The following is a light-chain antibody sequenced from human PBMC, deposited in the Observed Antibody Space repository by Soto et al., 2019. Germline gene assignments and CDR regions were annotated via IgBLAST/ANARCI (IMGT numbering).Light chain of an antibody. J-gene: IGKJ4*01. CDR2: AAS. CDR3: KQRSNWPLT. Sequence: EIVLTQSPATLSLSPGERATLSCRASQSVKNYLAWYQHKPGQAPRLLIYAASNRATGIPARFSGSGSETDFTFPISSLEPEDFAVYYCKQRSNWPLTFGGGTKVEIK. CDR1: QSVKNY. V-gene: IGKV3-11*01.